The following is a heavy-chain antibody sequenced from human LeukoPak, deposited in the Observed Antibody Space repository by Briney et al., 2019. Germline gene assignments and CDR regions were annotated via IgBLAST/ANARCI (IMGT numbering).Heavy chain of an antibody. Sequence: SETLSLTCAVYGGSLSGYFWIWSHQTPGQGLEWIGDINHSGDTNYNASLKSRVTISVDTSKNQFSLNLTSVTAADTAVYYCARGLLTDYSRRYLYYYMDVWGTGTAVIVSS. CDR2: INHSGDT. J-gene: IGHJ6*03. D-gene: IGHD1-1*01. V-gene: IGHV4-34*01. CDR3: ARGLLTDYSRRYLYYYMDV. CDR1: GGSLSGYF.